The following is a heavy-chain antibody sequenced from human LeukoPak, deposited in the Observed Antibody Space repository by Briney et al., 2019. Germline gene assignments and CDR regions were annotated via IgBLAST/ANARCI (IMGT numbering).Heavy chain of an antibody. V-gene: IGHV1-69*01. CDR1: GGTFSSYA. J-gene: IGHJ3*02. CDR2: IIPIFGTA. CDR3: ARHPSPNDAFDI. Sequence: ASVKVSCKASGGTFSSYAIGWVRQAPGQGLEWMGGIIPIFGTANYAQKFQGRVTITADESTSTAYMELSSLRSEDTAVYYCARHPSPNDAFDIWGQGTMVTVSS.